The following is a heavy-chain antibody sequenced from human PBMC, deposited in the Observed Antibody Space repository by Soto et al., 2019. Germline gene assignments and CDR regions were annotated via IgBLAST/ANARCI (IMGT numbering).Heavy chain of an antibody. D-gene: IGHD3-10*01. V-gene: IGHV1-69*13. CDR2: IIPIVGTA. Sequence: SMKGSCRASGGTFSSYAISCVRQAPGQGLEWMGGIIPIVGTANYAQKLQGRLTITADEPTRTAYMELSSLRSEDTAVYYCARDLDYYGSGSHYYYGMGVWGQGTTVTVSS. CDR3: ARDLDYYGSGSHYYYGMGV. CDR1: GGTFSSYA. J-gene: IGHJ6*02.